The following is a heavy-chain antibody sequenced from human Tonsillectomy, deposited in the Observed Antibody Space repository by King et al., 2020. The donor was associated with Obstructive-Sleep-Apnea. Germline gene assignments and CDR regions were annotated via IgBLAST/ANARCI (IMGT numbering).Heavy chain of an antibody. Sequence: VQLVESGGGLVQPGGSLRLSCAASGFTFSSYSKNWVRQAPGKGLEWVSYISSSSSTIYYADSVKGRFTISRDNAKNSLYLQMNSLRVEDTVVYYGASLGEFTMMGAFDYWGQGTLVTVSS. CDR3: ASLGEFTMMGAFDY. D-gene: IGHD3-16*01. V-gene: IGHV3-48*01. CDR2: ISSSSSTI. J-gene: IGHJ4*02. CDR1: GFTFSSYS.